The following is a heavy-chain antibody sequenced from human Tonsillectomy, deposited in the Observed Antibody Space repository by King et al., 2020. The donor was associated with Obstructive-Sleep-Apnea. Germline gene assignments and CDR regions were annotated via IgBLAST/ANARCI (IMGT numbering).Heavy chain of an antibody. CDR2: IYYSGST. CDR3: ARDSSGSIDY. D-gene: IGHD1-26*01. Sequence: QLQESGPGLVKPSETLSLTCTVSGGSISSSSYYLGWIRQPPGKGLEWIGRIYYSGSTYYNPSPNSRVTISVDTSKNQFSLKLSSVTAADTAVYYCARDSSGSIDYWGQGTLVTVSS. J-gene: IGHJ4*02. CDR1: GGSISSSSYY. V-gene: IGHV4-39*07.